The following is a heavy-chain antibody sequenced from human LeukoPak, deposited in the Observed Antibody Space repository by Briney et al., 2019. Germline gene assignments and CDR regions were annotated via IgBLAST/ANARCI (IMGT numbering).Heavy chain of an antibody. J-gene: IGHJ4*02. V-gene: IGHV3-30*18. CDR1: GFTFSSYG. D-gene: IGHD5-12*01. Sequence: GRSLRLSCAASGFTFSSYGMHWVRQAPGKGLEWVAAISYDGSKKYYADSVKGRFTISRDNSKNTLYLQMSSLRAEDTAVYYCAKGGYSGSAYLDYWGQGTLVTVSS. CDR2: ISYDGSKK. CDR3: AKGGYSGSAYLDY.